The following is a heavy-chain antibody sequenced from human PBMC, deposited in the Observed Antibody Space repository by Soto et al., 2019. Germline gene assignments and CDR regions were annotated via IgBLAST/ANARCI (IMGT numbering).Heavy chain of an antibody. CDR2: ISAYNGNT. V-gene: IGHV1-18*01. CDR1: GYTFTSYG. D-gene: IGHD3-22*01. J-gene: IGHJ4*02. CDR3: ARPKSGYYLFDY. Sequence: ASVKVSCKASGYTFTSYGISWVRQAPGQGLEWMGWISAYNGNTNYAQKLQGRVTMTTDTSTGTAYMELRSLRSDDTAVYYCARPKSGYYLFDYWGQGTLVTVSS.